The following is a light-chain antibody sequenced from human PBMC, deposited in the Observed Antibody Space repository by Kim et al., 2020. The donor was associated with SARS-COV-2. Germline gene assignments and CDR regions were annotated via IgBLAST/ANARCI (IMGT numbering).Light chain of an antibody. J-gene: IGKJ2*01. Sequence: DVQMTQSPSTLSASVGDRVTITCRASQDIGTWLAWFQQKPEKAPNALIFKTSSLNSGVPSRFSGSGFDTEFTLTISNLQPEDFATYYCQQYNSYPYTFGPGTKLEI. CDR1: QDIGTW. CDR2: KTS. CDR3: QQYNSYPYT. V-gene: IGKV1-5*03.